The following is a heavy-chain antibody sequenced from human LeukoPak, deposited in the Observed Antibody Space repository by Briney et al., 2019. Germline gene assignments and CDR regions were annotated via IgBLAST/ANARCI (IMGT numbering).Heavy chain of an antibody. CDR1: GFTFSSYA. J-gene: IGHJ4*02. D-gene: IGHD4-17*01. V-gene: IGHV3-23*01. Sequence: PGGSLRLSCAASGFTFSSYAMSWVRQAPGKGLEWVSAISGSGGSTYYADSVKGRFTISRDNSKNTLYLQMNSLRAEDTAVYYCAKIKGRGVTTAAFDYWGQGTLVTVSS. CDR2: ISGSGGST. CDR3: AKIKGRGVTTAAFDY.